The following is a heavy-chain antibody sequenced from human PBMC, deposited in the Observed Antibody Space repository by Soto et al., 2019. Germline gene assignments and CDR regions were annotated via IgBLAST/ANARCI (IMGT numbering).Heavy chain of an antibody. Sequence: ASVKVSCKASGYTFTSYDINWVRQATGQGLEWMGWMNPSSGNTGYAQKFQGRVTLTRNTSISTAYMELSSLRSEDTAVYYCARDHCSGGSCRFDPWGQGTLVTVSS. CDR2: MNPSSGNT. V-gene: IGHV1-8*01. J-gene: IGHJ5*02. CDR3: ARDHCSGGSCRFDP. CDR1: GYTFTSYD. D-gene: IGHD2-15*01.